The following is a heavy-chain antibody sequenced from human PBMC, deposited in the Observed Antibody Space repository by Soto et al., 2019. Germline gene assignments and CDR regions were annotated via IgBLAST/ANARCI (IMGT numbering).Heavy chain of an antibody. CDR1: GFTFRNFV. V-gene: IGHV3-23*01. J-gene: IGHJ4*02. Sequence: EVQLLESGGGIVQPGGSLRVSCVASGFTFRNFVMSWVRQAPGKGLEWVSAIRGTGGETFYADSVRGRFTISRDNSKNTLDLQMNSLRDEDTAIYCCAQDRGWGVVSPSHDYWGQGNLVNVSS. D-gene: IGHD2-21*01. CDR3: AQDRGWGVVSPSHDY. CDR2: IRGTGGET.